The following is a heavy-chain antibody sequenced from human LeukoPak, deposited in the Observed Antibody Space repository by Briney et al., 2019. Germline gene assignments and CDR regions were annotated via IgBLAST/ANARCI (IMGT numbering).Heavy chain of an antibody. V-gene: IGHV4-4*07. CDR3: ARLKFYDSTGYSPGHYTDV. CDR2: LYPGVST. D-gene: IGHD3-22*01. Sequence: KPSETLSLTCTVSGGPIYSYYWSWIRQTAGKGLEWIGRLYPGVSTNYNPSLKSRVTMSVDTSKNQFALKLSAVTAADTAVYYCARLKFYDSTGYSPGHYTDVWGKGTTVTVSS. J-gene: IGHJ6*03. CDR1: GGPIYSYY.